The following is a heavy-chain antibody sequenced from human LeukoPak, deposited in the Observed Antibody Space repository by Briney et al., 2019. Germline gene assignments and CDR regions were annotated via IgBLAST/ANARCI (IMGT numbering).Heavy chain of an antibody. CDR2: INPNSGGT. CDR3: ARDGGYYYDSSGNFGY. V-gene: IGHV1-2*02. CDR1: GYTFTGYY. D-gene: IGHD3-22*01. Sequence: ASVKVSCKASGYTFTGYYMHWVRQAPGQGLEWMGWINPNSGGTNYAQKFQGRVTMTRDTSISTACMELSRLRSDDTAVYYCARDGGYYYDSSGNFGYWGQGTLVTVSS. J-gene: IGHJ4*02.